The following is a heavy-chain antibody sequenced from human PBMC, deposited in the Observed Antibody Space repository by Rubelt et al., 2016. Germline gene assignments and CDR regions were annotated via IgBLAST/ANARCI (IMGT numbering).Heavy chain of an antibody. CDR1: RFTFSTYG. D-gene: IGHD6-6*01. V-gene: IGHV3-21*05. CDR3: AAVGRSVRPGY. Sequence: VQLVESGGGVVQPGRSLRLSCVASRFTFSTYGMHWVRQAPGKGLEWVSYIDKSGSDIYYADSVKGRFTISRDNTKNSLYLQLNTLGVEDTAVYCCAAVGRSVRPGYWGQGTLVTVSS. J-gene: IGHJ4*02. CDR2: IDKSGSDI.